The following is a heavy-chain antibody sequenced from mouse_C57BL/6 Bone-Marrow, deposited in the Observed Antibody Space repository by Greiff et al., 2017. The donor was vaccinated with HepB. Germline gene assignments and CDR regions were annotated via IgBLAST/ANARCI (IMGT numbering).Heavy chain of an antibody. Sequence: QVQLQQPGAELVKPGASVKLSCKASGYTFTSYWMHWVKQRPGQGLEWIGMIHPNSGSTNYNEKFKSKATLTVDKSSSTAYMQLSSLTSEDSAVYYCAKPNIFPTYFDYWGQGTTLTVSS. D-gene: IGHD1-3*01. CDR1: GYTFTSYW. V-gene: IGHV1-64*01. J-gene: IGHJ2*01. CDR2: IHPNSGST. CDR3: AKPNIFPTYFDY.